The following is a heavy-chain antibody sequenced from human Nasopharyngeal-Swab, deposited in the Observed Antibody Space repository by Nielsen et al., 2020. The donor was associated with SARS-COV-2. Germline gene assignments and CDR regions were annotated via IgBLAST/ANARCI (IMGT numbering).Heavy chain of an antibody. CDR1: GFRFSSYS. CDR2: IKQDGSEK. CDR3: ARWAGWDPDAFDI. J-gene: IGHJ3*02. Sequence: GGSLRLSCVASGFRFSSYSMNWVRQAPGKGLEWVANIKQDGSEKYYVDSVKGRFIISRDNAKNSLYLQMNSLRAEDTAVYYCARWAGWDPDAFDIWGQGTMVTVSS. V-gene: IGHV3-7*05. D-gene: IGHD1-26*01.